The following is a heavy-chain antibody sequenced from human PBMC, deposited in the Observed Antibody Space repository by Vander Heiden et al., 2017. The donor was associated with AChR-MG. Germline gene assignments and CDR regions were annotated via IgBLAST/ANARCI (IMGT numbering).Heavy chain of an antibody. V-gene: IGHV3-30-3*01. CDR1: GVTFSTYA. CDR3: SGTFTLFGGLDY. J-gene: IGHJ4*02. Sequence: QVQLVESGGGVVQPGRSLRLSCAASGVTFSTYAMHWVRQAPGKGLEWVAVISYDGRNKYYADSVKGRFTISRDNSKNTLYLQMDSLRAEDTAVYYCSGTFTLFGGLDYWGQGTLVTVSS. CDR2: ISYDGRNK. D-gene: IGHD3-3*01.